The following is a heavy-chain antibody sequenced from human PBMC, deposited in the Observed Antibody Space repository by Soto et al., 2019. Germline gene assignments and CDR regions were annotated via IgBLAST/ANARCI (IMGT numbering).Heavy chain of an antibody. V-gene: IGHV4-31*03. CDR2: IYYSGTT. CDR1: GGSIRSGGYR. D-gene: IGHD3-22*01. CDR3: ARGDYYDSSGYEF. Sequence: QVQLQESGPRLVKSSQTLYLTCTVSGGSIRSGGYRWSWIRQHPGKGLEWIGFIYYSGTTKYNPSLKSRLSISMDKSNNQFSMELSSVTAADTAVYYCARGDYYDSSGYEFWGQGILVNVSS. J-gene: IGHJ4*02.